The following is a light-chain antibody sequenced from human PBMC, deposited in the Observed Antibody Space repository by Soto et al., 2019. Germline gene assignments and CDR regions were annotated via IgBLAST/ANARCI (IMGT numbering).Light chain of an antibody. V-gene: IGKV3-15*01. CDR3: QQYNKWPPLT. Sequence: EIVMTQSPATLSVSPGERATLSCRASQTVSSNLAWYQQKPGQAPRLLIYGASTRATGIPARFSGSGSGTEFTLTINRLQSEDFALYYCQQYNKWPPLTFGGGTKVEIK. CDR2: GAS. CDR1: QTVSSN. J-gene: IGKJ4*01.